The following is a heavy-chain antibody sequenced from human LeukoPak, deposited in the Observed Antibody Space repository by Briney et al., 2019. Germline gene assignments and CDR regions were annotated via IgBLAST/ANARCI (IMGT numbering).Heavy chain of an antibody. CDR3: ARVADIAAAGYRDAFDI. Sequence: ASVKVSCKASGYTFTSYYMHWVRQAPRQGLEWMGIINPSGGSTSYAQKFQGRVTMTRDTFTSTVYMELSSLRSEDTAVYYCARVADIAAAGYRDAFDIWGQGTMVTVSS. CDR1: GYTFTSYY. CDR2: INPSGGST. J-gene: IGHJ3*02. V-gene: IGHV1-46*01. D-gene: IGHD6-13*01.